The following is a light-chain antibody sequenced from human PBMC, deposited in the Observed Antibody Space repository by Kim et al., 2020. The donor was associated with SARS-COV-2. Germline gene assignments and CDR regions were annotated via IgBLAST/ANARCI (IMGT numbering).Light chain of an antibody. J-gene: IGLJ3*02. Sequence: GQRVTFSCFGSSSNIGSQTVNWYQQFPGTVPKLLIYNNSLRPSGVPARFSGSKSGTSASLAISGLQSEDEADYYCTTWDVSLSAWVFGGGTQLTVL. CDR1: SSNIGSQT. CDR3: TTWDVSLSAWV. V-gene: IGLV1-44*01. CDR2: NNS.